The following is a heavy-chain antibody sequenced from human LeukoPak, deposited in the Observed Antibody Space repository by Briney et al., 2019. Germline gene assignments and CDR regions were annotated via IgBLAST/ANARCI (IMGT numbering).Heavy chain of an antibody. Sequence: SETLSLTCTVSGGSISSDNSYWSWIRQPAGKGLEWIGRKYTSGSTNYNPSLKSRVTISADTSQNQFSLKLSSVTAADTAVYYCASRKLGNDYWGQGTLVTVSS. V-gene: IGHV4-61*02. CDR3: ASRKLGNDY. CDR1: GGSISSDNSY. D-gene: IGHD7-27*01. CDR2: KYTSGST. J-gene: IGHJ4*02.